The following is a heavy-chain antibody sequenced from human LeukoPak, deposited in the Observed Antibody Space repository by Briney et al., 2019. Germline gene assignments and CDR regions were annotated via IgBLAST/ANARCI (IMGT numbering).Heavy chain of an antibody. CDR3: AKYYYGSGSYYSLDF. CDR1: GFTFNNFA. J-gene: IGHJ4*02. V-gene: IGHV3-23*01. D-gene: IGHD3-10*01. CDR2: ISGGSENT. Sequence: QAGGSLRLSCAASGFTFNNFAMSWVRQAPGKGLDWVSSISGGSENTYYADSVKGRFTISRDNSKNTLYLQMNSLRAEDTAVYFCAKYYYGSGSYYSLDFWGQGTLVTVSS.